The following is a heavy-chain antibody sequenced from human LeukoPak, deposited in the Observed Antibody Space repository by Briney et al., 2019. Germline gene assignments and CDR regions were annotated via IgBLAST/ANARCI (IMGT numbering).Heavy chain of an antibody. J-gene: IGHJ5*02. CDR1: GGTFSSYA. Sequence: SVKVSCKASGGTFSSYAISWVRQAPGQGLEWMGRIIPILGIANYAQRFQGRVTITADKSTSTAYMELSSLRSEDTAVYYCASKPNYDILTGYSGWFDPWGQGTLVTVSS. CDR3: ASKPNYDILTGYSGWFDP. D-gene: IGHD3-9*01. V-gene: IGHV1-69*04. CDR2: IIPILGIA.